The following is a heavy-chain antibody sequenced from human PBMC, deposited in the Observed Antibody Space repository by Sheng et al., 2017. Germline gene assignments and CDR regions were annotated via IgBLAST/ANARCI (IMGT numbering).Heavy chain of an antibody. Sequence: EVQLVESGGGLVKPGGSLRLSCAASGFTFSNAWMSWVRQAPGKGLEWVGRIKSKTDGGTTDYAAPVKGRFTISRDDSKNTLYLQMNSLKTEDTAVYYCTTDRLLGWYAHLRLVHFDYWGQGTLVTVSS. CDR3: TTDRLLGWYAHLRLVHFDY. J-gene: IGHJ4*02. CDR1: GFTFSNAW. D-gene: IGHD6-19*01. CDR2: IKSKTDGGTT. V-gene: IGHV3-15*01.